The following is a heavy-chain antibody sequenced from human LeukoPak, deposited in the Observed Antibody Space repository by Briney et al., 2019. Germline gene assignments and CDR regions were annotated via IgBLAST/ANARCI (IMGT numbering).Heavy chain of an antibody. CDR1: GYSFTSYW. D-gene: IGHD3-10*01. J-gene: IGHJ5*02. CDR2: IYPGDSDT. V-gene: IGHV5-51*01. Sequence: GESLKISCKGSGYSFTSYWIGWVRQMPGKGLEWMGIIYPGDSDTRYSPSFQGQVTISADKSISTAYLQWSSLKASDTAMYYCARPSMVRGATYYFDPWGQGTLVTVSS. CDR3: ARPSMVRGATYYFDP.